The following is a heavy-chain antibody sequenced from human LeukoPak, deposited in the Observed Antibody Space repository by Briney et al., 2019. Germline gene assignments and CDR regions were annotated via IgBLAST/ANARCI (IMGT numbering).Heavy chain of an antibody. CDR3: ARASNRNAINFDY. Sequence: GGSLRLSCAASGFTFSSYWVHWVRHAPGKGLVWVSRLNSDGSSTSYADSVKGRFTISRDNAETTLHLQMNNLSAEDTAVYYCARASNRNAINFDYWGQGALVTVSS. V-gene: IGHV3-74*01. CDR2: LNSDGSST. CDR1: GFTFSSYW. D-gene: IGHD1-20*01. J-gene: IGHJ4*02.